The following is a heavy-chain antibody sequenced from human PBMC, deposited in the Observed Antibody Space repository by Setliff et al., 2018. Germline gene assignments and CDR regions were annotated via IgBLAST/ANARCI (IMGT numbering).Heavy chain of an antibody. Sequence: SETLSLTCTVSGGSISSSSYYWGWIRQPPGKGLEWIGSIYCSGSTYYNPSLKSRVTISVDTSKNQFSLKLSSVTAADTAVYYCARDRVTTLENYYYYYGMDVWGQGTTVTVSS. CDR3: ARDRVTTLENYYYYYGMDV. D-gene: IGHD4-17*01. CDR1: GGSISSSSYY. J-gene: IGHJ6*02. V-gene: IGHV4-39*07. CDR2: IYCSGST.